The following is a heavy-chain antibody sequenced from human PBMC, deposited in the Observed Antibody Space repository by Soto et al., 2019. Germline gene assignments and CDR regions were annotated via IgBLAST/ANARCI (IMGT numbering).Heavy chain of an antibody. Sequence: QVQLQESGPGLVKPSQTLSLTCTVSGGSISSGGYYWSWIRQHQGKGLEWIGDIYYSGSTYYNPSLKSRVNIAVDTSKNQFSLKLSSVTAADTALYYCARTVRPRDSSGYYVPHFDYWGQGTLVTVSS. V-gene: IGHV4-31*03. J-gene: IGHJ4*02. CDR2: IYYSGST. CDR3: ARTVRPRDSSGYYVPHFDY. D-gene: IGHD3-22*01. CDR1: GGSISSGGYY.